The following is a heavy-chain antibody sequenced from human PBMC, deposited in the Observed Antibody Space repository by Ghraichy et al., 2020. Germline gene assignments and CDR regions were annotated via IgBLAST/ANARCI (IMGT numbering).Heavy chain of an antibody. CDR1: GFSFSSYS. J-gene: IGHJ6*02. D-gene: IGHD4-17*01. V-gene: IGHV3-48*02. CDR2: ITSSSRTI. Sequence: GGSLRLSCVGSGFSFSSYSMNWVRQSPGKGLEWVSYITSSSRTIFYADSVKGRFTISRDNAHNTLYLQMSSVRDEDTAVYYCARGSTVRRFYYSDGMVVCGQGTTVTVSS. CDR3: ARGSTVRRFYYSDGMVV.